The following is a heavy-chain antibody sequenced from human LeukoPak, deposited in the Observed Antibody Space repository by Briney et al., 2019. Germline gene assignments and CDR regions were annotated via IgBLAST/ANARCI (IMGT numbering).Heavy chain of an antibody. CDR3: ARGFLYSSSWPGHIDY. J-gene: IGHJ4*02. D-gene: IGHD6-13*01. CDR1: GGSISSYY. CDR2: IYYSGST. Sequence: SETLSLTCTVSGGSISSYYWSWIRQPPGKGLERIGYIYYSGSTNYNPSLKSRVTISVDTSKNQFSLKLSSVTAADTAVYYCARGFLYSSSWPGHIDYWGQGTLVTVSS. V-gene: IGHV4-59*01.